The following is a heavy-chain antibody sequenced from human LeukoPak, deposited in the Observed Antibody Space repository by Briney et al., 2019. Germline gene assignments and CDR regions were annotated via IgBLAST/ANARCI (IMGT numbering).Heavy chain of an antibody. CDR1: GFTFSSYA. Sequence: GGSLRLSCAASGFTFSSYAMSWVRQAPGKGLEWVAVISYDGSNKYYADSVKGRFTISRDNSKNTLDLQMNSLRAEDTAVYYCARSVGATMRKNLYSDYWGQGTLVTVSS. V-gene: IGHV3-30*14. J-gene: IGHJ4*02. D-gene: IGHD1-26*01. CDR2: ISYDGSNK. CDR3: ARSVGATMRKNLYSDY.